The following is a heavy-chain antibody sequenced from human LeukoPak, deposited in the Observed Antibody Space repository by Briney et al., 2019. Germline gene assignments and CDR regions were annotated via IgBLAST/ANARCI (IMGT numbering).Heavy chain of an antibody. J-gene: IGHJ4*02. CDR3: ARQISGNKDY. CDR2: IFYRESFSYGGTT. D-gene: IGHD1/OR15-1a*01. V-gene: IGHV4-59*05. Sequence: SETLSLTCTVSGVSISGYYWIWIRQSPGRGLEYIGSIFYRESFSYGGTTFYNPSLQSRVTISVDTSKNAFSLRLTSVAAADTAVYFCARQISGNKDYWGQGTLVTVSS. CDR1: GVSISGYY.